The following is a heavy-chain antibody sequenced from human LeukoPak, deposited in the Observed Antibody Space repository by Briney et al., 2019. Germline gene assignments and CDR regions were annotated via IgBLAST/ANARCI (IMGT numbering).Heavy chain of an antibody. D-gene: IGHD1-26*01. CDR3: ARATPGWWEPQR. Sequence: PGGSLRLSCAASGFTFSSDWMHWVRQAPGKGLVWVSRINSAGSSTSYADSVKGRFTISRDNAKNTLYLQMNSLRAEDTAVYYCARATPGWWEPQRWGQGTLVTVSS. V-gene: IGHV3-74*01. CDR2: INSAGSST. CDR1: GFTFSSDW. J-gene: IGHJ4*02.